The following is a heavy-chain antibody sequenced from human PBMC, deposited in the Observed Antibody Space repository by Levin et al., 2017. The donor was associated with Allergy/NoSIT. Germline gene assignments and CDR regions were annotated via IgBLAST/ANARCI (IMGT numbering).Heavy chain of an antibody. CDR2: IYYSGST. Sequence: SETLSLTCTVSGGSISTSDHYWDWIRQPPGKGLEWIGNIYYSGSTYYNPSLKSRVTISVDTSKNQFSLKLSPVSAADTALYYCAKSRGGDSTYYYYYGMDVWGQGTTVTVSS. D-gene: IGHD2-21*01. CDR3: AKSRGGDSTYYYYYGMDV. V-gene: IGHV4-39*01. J-gene: IGHJ6*02. CDR1: GGSISTSDHY.